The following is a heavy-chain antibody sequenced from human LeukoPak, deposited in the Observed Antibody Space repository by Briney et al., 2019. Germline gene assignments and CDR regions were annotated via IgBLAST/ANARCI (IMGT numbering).Heavy chain of an antibody. CDR2: MNPNSGNT. J-gene: IGHJ6*03. Sequence: ASVKVSCKASGYTFTSYDINWVRQATGQGLEWMGWMNPNSGNTGYAQKFQGRVTMTRNTSISTAYMELSSLRSEDTAVYYCARGLSSGDYMDVGGKGTTVTISS. V-gene: IGHV1-8*01. D-gene: IGHD6-19*01. CDR3: ARGLSSGDYMDV. CDR1: GYTFTSYD.